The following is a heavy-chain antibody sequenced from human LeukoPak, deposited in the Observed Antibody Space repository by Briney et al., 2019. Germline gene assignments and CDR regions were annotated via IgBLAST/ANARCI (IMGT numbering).Heavy chain of an antibody. Sequence: SVKVSCKASGGTFSSYAISWVRQAPGQGLEWMGGIIPIFGTANYAQKFQGRVTITADESTSTAYMELSSLRSEDTAVCYCARDGQWLGLDAFDIWGQGTMVTVSS. CDR3: ARDGQWLGLDAFDI. CDR1: GGTFSSYA. D-gene: IGHD6-19*01. J-gene: IGHJ3*02. CDR2: IIPIFGTA. V-gene: IGHV1-69*13.